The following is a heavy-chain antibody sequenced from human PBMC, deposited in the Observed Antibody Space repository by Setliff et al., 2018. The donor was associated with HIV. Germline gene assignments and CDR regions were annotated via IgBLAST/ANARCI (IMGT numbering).Heavy chain of an antibody. D-gene: IGHD2-8*01. CDR2: IVPLFGTT. Sequence: SVQVSCKASGDSLSNYVITWVRRAPGQGLEWMGGIVPLFGTTNYAQNFQGRLTITTDQIMTTAYMELTSLRSEDTAVYYCASGSGYCTKGDCYIGVHRTPDKYYFDSWGQGTLVTVSS. V-gene: IGHV1-69*05. CDR1: GDSLSNYV. CDR3: ASGSGYCTKGDCYIGVHRTPDKYYFDS. J-gene: IGHJ4*02.